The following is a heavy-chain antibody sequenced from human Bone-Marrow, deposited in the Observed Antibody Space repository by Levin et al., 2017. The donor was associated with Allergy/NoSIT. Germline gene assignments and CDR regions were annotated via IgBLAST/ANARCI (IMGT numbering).Heavy chain of an antibody. Sequence: LSLTCATSGFTFTTYAMHWVRQAPGKGLEWMAVIWYDGSNEYYADSVRGRFTISRDNSKNTLYLQMNSRRAEDTAVYVCARDSVEVVEPAPDDNNQPSLLMDVWGQGTTVIVSS. J-gene: IGHJ6*02. CDR1: GFTFTTYA. CDR3: ARDSVEVVEPAPDDNNQPSLLMDV. CDR2: IWYDGSNE. D-gene: IGHD3-22*01. V-gene: IGHV3-33*01.